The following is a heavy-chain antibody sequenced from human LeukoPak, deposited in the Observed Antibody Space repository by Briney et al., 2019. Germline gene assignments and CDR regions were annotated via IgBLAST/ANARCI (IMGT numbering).Heavy chain of an antibody. D-gene: IGHD2-8*02. V-gene: IGHV3-23*01. Sequence: PGGSLRLSCAASGFTFSSYAMSWVRQAPGKGLEWVSDISGSTLATYYVDSLKGRFTISRDNSKNTLYLQMNSLKAEDTAVYYCARLTGASNSGYWGQGTLVTVSS. CDR1: GFTFSSYA. CDR2: ISGSTLAT. CDR3: ARLTGASNSGY. J-gene: IGHJ4*02.